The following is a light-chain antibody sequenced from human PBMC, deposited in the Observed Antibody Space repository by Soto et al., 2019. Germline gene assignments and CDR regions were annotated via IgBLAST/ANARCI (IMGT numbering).Light chain of an antibody. CDR1: QSISSW. CDR3: QHDNSYSIT. J-gene: IGKJ5*01. Sequence: DIQMTQSPSTLSASVGDRVTITCRASQSISSWLAWYQQNPGKAPKLLIYKAFSLESGVPSRFSGSGSGTEFTLTISSLQPDDVATYDCQHDNSYSITSGQGTRLEIK. CDR2: KAF. V-gene: IGKV1-5*03.